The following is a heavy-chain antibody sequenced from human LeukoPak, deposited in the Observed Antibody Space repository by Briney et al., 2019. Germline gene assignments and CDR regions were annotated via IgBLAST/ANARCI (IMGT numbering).Heavy chain of an antibody. D-gene: IGHD1-1*01. CDR3: ARALGTGTTGY. CDR2: IYYSGST. CDR1: GGSISSYY. Sequence: SETLSLTCTVSGGSISSYYWSWIRQPPGKGLEWIGYIYYSGSTNYNPSLKSRVTISVDTSKNQFSLKLSSVTAADTAVYYCARALGTGTTGYWGQGTLVTVSS. V-gene: IGHV4-59*08. J-gene: IGHJ4*02.